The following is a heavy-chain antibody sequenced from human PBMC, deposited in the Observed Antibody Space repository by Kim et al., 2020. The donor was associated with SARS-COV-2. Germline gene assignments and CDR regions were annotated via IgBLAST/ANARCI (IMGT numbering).Heavy chain of an antibody. V-gene: IGHV3-33*08. CDR3: ARDHPGSIRLFMNTPNWFDP. CDR2: IWYDGTNK. CDR1: GFTFSSYG. D-gene: IGHD3-3*02. Sequence: GGSLRLSCAASGFTFSSYGMHWVRQAPGKGLEWVAVIWYDGTNKYYADSVKGRFTISRDNSKNTLYLQMNSLRAEDTAVYYCARDHPGSIRLFMNTPNWFDPWGQGTLVTVSS. J-gene: IGHJ5*02.